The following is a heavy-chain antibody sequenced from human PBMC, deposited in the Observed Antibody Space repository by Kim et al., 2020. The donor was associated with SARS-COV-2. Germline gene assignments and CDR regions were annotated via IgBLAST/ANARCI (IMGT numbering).Heavy chain of an antibody. V-gene: IGHV3-30-3*01. D-gene: IGHD4-17*01. CDR1: GFTFSSYT. Sequence: GGSLRLSCAASGFTFSSYTMHWVRQAPGKGLEWVAVISYDGSNKYYADSVKGRFTISRYNSKNTLYLQMNSLRAEDTAVYYCARLGYGDYENWGQGTLVTVSS. J-gene: IGHJ4*02. CDR2: ISYDGSNK. CDR3: ARLGYGDYEN.